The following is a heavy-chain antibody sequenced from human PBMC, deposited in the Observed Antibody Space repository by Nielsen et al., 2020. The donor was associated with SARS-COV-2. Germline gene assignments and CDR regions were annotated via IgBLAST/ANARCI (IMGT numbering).Heavy chain of an antibody. Sequence: SETLSLTCTVSGGSISSGGYYWSWIRQHPGKGLEWIGYIYYSGSTYYNPSLKSRVTISVDTSKNQFSLQLSSVTAADTAVYYCARDRWMWLDGNVYDSYGMDVWGQGTTVTVSS. V-gene: IGHV4-31*03. CDR2: IYYSGST. D-gene: IGHD6-19*01. J-gene: IGHJ6*02. CDR3: ARDRWMWLDGNVYDSYGMDV. CDR1: GGSISSGGYY.